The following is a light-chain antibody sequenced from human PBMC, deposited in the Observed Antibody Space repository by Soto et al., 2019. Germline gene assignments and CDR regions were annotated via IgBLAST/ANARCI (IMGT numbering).Light chain of an antibody. Sequence: DIQMTQSPSTLSASVGDRVTITCRASQTVSYRLAWYQQKPGTAPNLLVFDASNLQSGVPSRFSGSGSGTEFTLTISSLQPDDFATYYCQQYETYPMYTFGQGTKRQNK. V-gene: IGKV1-5*01. CDR3: QQYETYPMYT. J-gene: IGKJ2*01. CDR2: DAS. CDR1: QTVSYR.